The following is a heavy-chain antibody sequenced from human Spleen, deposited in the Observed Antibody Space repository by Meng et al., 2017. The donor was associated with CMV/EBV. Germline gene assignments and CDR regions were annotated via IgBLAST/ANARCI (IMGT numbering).Heavy chain of an antibody. J-gene: IGHJ6*02. D-gene: IGHD4-23*01. CDR1: RFTFSSYA. CDR2: MSYDGSNK. CDR3: ARGIMVVNPSTSYNYFGMDV. V-gene: IGHV3-30-3*01. Sequence: GGSLRLSCAAYRFTFSSYAMHWVRQAPGKGLEWVAAMSYDGSNKYYADSMKGRFTISRDNARDSLYLDIYSLRADDTAVYYCARGIMVVNPSTSYNYFGMDVWGQGTTVTVSS.